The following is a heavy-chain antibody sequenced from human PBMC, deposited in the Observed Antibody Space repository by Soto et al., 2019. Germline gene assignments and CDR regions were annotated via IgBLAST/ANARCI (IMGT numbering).Heavy chain of an antibody. CDR3: AADYLRHNSLNGYYYSYGMDV. CDR1: GITFSTYA. Sequence: GSLRPSCAASGITFSTYAMSWVRRAPGRGLECVSTIGSSGADKQYADFVKGRFTVSRDSSKSTLSLQMNSLRAEDTAVYYCAADYLRHNSLNGYYYSYGMDVWGQGTTVTVSS. CDR2: IGSSGADK. J-gene: IGHJ6*02. V-gene: IGHV3-23*01. D-gene: IGHD4-17*01.